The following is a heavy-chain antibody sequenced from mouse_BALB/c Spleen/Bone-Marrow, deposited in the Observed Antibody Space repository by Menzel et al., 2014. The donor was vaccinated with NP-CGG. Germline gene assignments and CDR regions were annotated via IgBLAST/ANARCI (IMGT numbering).Heavy chain of an antibody. CDR2: IDPANGNT. CDR1: GFNIKDTY. D-gene: IGHD4-1*01. CDR3: ARWEYYAMDY. V-gene: IGHV14-3*02. Sequence: VQLQPSCAEIVKPGASVKLSCTASGFNIKDTYMHWVKQRPEQVLEWIGRIDPANGNTKYDPKFQGKATITADTSSNTAYLQLSSLTSEDTAVYYCARWEYYAMDYWGQGTSVTVSS. J-gene: IGHJ4*01.